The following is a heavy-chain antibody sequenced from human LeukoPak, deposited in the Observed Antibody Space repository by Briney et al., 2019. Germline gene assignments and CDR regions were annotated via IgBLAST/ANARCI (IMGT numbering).Heavy chain of an antibody. Sequence: GGSLRLSCAASGFTLSSYAMSWVRQAPGKGLEWASAISGSGGSTYYADSAKGRFTISGDNSQNTLNLQMNSLRAEDTAVYYCALDHGSGGSGWFDPWGQGTLVTVSS. CDR3: ALDHGSGGSGWFDP. V-gene: IGHV3-23*01. D-gene: IGHD3-10*01. CDR2: ISGSGGST. CDR1: GFTLSSYA. J-gene: IGHJ5*02.